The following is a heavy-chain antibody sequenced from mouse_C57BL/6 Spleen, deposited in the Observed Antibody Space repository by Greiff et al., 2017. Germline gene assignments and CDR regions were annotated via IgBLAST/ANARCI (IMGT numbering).Heavy chain of an antibody. CDR1: GYTFTSYW. D-gene: IGHD1-1*01. J-gene: IGHJ2*01. Sequence: QVQLQQPGAELVKPGASVKMSCKASGYTFTSYWITWVKQRPGQGLEWIGDIYPGSGSTNYNEKFKSKATLTVDTSSSPAYMQLSSLTSEDSAVYYCARDYYGSSSFDYWGQGTTLTVSS. V-gene: IGHV1-55*01. CDR2: IYPGSGST. CDR3: ARDYYGSSSFDY.